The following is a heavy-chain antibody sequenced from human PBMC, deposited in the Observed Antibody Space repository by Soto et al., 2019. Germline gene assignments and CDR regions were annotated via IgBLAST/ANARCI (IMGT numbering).Heavy chain of an antibody. V-gene: IGHV4-34*01. CDR1: GGSFSGYY. CDR2: INHSGST. D-gene: IGHD3-3*01. Sequence: QVQLQQWGAGLLKPSETLSLTCAVYGGSFSGYYWSWIRQPPGKGLEWIGEINHSGSTNYNPSLKRRVTLSVDTSKIQFSLKLGGVTAADTAVYYCASLSLDYDFWSGYDNYYYYGMDVWGQGTTVTVSS. J-gene: IGHJ6*02. CDR3: ASLSLDYDFWSGYDNYYYYGMDV.